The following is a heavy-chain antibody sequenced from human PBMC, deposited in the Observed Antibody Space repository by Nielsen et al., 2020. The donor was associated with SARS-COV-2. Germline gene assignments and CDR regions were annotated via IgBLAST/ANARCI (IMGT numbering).Heavy chain of an antibody. CDR2: IYYSGST. CDR3: ARGSMVRGVIIFSWFDP. CDR1: GGSISHFY. D-gene: IGHD3-10*01. V-gene: IGHV4-59*12. J-gene: IGHJ5*02. Sequence: SETLSLTCTVSGGSISHFYWSWIRQPPGKGLEWIGYIYYSGSTYYNPSLKSRVTISVDTSKNQFSLKLSSVTAADTAVYYCARGSMVRGVIIFSWFDPWGQGTLVTVSS.